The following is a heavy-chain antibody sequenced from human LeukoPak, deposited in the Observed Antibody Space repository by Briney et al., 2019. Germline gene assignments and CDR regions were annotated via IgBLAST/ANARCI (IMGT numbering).Heavy chain of an antibody. J-gene: IGHJ6*03. Sequence: GGSLRLSCAASGFTVSSNHMSWVRQAPGKGLEWVSVIYSGGSTYYADSVKGRFTISRDNSKNTLYLQMNSLRAEDTAVYYCARGAAAILGHYYYYYYMDVWGKGTTVTVSS. D-gene: IGHD2-2*02. V-gene: IGHV3-53*01. CDR1: GFTVSSNH. CDR3: ARGAAAILGHYYYYYYMDV. CDR2: IYSGGST.